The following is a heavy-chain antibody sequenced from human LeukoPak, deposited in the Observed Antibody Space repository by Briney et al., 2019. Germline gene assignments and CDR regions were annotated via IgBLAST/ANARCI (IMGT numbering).Heavy chain of an antibody. CDR3: AVRRNNFFDY. Sequence: SETLSLTCTVSAGSISSGGYYWSWFRQHPGTGLEWIGYIYYTGSTYYNPSLKSRVIISVDTSKNQFSLKLSSVTAADTAMYYCAVRRNNFFDYWGQGTLVTVSS. V-gene: IGHV4-31*03. CDR2: IYYTGST. CDR1: AGSISSGGYY. J-gene: IGHJ4*02.